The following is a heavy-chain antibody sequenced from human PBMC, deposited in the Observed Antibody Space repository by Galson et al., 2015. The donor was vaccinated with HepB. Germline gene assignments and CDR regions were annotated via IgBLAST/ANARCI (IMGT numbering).Heavy chain of an antibody. V-gene: IGHV1-69*13. CDR3: ARVFPYYDILTGTGAFEI. CDR2: IIPIFGTA. Sequence: SVKVSCKASGGTFSSYAISWVRQAPGQGLEWMGGIIPIFGTANYAQKFQGRVTITADESTSTAYMELSSLRSEDTAVYYCARVFPYYDILTGTGAFEIWGQGTMVTVSS. CDR1: GGTFSSYA. J-gene: IGHJ3*02. D-gene: IGHD3-9*01.